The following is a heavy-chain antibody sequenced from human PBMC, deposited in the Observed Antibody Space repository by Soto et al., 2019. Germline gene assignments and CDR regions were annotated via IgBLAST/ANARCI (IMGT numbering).Heavy chain of an antibody. V-gene: IGHV1-69*02. CDR1: GGTFSSYT. D-gene: IGHD5-18*01. Sequence: QVQLVQSGAEVKKPGSSVKVSCKASGGTFSSYTISWVRQAPGQGLEWMGRIIPILGIANYAQKFQGRVTITADKSTSTAYMELSSLRSEDTAVYYCASGYPTGGFDYWGQGTLVTVSS. CDR2: IIPILGIA. J-gene: IGHJ4*02. CDR3: ASGYPTGGFDY.